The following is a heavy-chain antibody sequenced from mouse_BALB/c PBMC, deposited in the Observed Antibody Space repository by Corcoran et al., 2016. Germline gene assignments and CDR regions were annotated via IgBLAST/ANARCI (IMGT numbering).Heavy chain of an antibody. Sequence: EVQLQQSGAELVKPGASVKLSCTASGFNIKDTYMHWVKQRPEQGLEWIGRIDPANGNTKYDPKFQGKATITADTSSDTAYLQLSSLTYEDTGVYYCANWDWYFDVWGAGTTVTASS. CDR3: ANWDWYFDV. CDR1: GFNIKDTY. D-gene: IGHD4-1*01. V-gene: IGHV14-3*02. CDR2: IDPANGNT. J-gene: IGHJ1*01.